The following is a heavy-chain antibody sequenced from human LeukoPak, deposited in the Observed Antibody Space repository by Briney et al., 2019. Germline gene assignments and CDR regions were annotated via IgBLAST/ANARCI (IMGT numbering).Heavy chain of an antibody. D-gene: IGHD2-8*01. V-gene: IGHV4-59*01. CDR3: ARVNSDCSNEICNVGYYYYMDV. CDR2: VYYRGTT. J-gene: IGHJ6*03. CDR1: GGSFSGYY. Sequence: SETLSLTCAVYGGSFSGYYWSWIRQSPGKGLEWIGNVYYRGTTNYNPSLKNRVTIAVDTSKKQVSLKVTAMTAADTAVYYCARVNSDCSNEICNVGYYYYMDVWGKGTTVTVSS.